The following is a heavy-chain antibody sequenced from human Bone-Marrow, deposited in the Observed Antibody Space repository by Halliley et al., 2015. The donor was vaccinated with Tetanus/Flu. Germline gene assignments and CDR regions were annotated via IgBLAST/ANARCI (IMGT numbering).Heavy chain of an antibody. D-gene: IGHD3-9*01. CDR2: ISYDGRNE. CDR3: AKGSMGKEFDWLRRPLLA. J-gene: IGHJ5*02. V-gene: IGHV3-30*18. Sequence: ISYDGRNENYAESVGGRFTISRDDSRNTLFLQMDSLRVEDTAVYYCAKGSMGKEFDWLRRPLLAWGQGTLVIVSS.